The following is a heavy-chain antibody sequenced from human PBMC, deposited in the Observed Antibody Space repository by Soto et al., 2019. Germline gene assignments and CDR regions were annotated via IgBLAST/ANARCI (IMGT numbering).Heavy chain of an antibody. Sequence: SETLSLTCTVSGGSISSGGYYWSWIRQHPGKGLEGIGYIYYSGGTHYNPSLKSPLTISVDKSKNQFTLQLTSVTVADTALYYCATSYGNAWYTFWGQGTQVTVSS. V-gene: IGHV4-61*08. CDR3: ATSYGNAWYTF. CDR2: IYYSGGT. CDR1: GGSISSGGYY. J-gene: IGHJ4*02. D-gene: IGHD6-13*01.